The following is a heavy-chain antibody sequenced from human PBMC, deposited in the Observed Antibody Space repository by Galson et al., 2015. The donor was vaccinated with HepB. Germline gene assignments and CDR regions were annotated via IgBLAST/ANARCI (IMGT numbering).Heavy chain of an antibody. CDR2: ISSSSSHI. CDR3: AKSLYSYGYSYFDY. V-gene: IGHV3-21*01. Sequence: SLRLSCAASGFTFSTYSMSWVRQAPGKGLEWVSSISSSSSHIYYADSVKGRFTISRDNAKNSLYLQMNSLRAEDTAVYFCAKSLYSYGYSYFDYWGQGTPVTVSS. D-gene: IGHD5-18*01. CDR1: GFTFSTYS. J-gene: IGHJ4*02.